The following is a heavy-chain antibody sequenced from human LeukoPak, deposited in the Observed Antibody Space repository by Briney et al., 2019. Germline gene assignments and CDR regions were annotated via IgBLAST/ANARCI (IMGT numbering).Heavy chain of an antibody. J-gene: IGHJ4*02. Sequence: GGSLRLSCAASGFTFSSYWMNWARQAPGKGLEWVGRTRNKANSYTTEYAASVKGRFTISRDDSKNSLYLQMNSLKTEDTAVYYCAREGDWTFDYWGQGTLVTVSS. CDR2: TRNKANSYTT. CDR1: GFTFSSYW. V-gene: IGHV3-72*01. D-gene: IGHD3/OR15-3a*01. CDR3: AREGDWTFDY.